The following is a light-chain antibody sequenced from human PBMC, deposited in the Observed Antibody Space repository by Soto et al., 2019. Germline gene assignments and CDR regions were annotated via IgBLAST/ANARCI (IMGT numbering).Light chain of an antibody. CDR1: SSDVGAYNY. CDR2: DVY. CDR3: SSYTTRRSYV. J-gene: IGLJ1*01. V-gene: IGLV2-14*01. Sequence: QSALTQPASVSGSPGQSITISCTGTSSDVGAYNYVSWYQQHPGKAPKLMIWDVYNRPSGVSHRFSGSKSGNTASLTIFGLQAEDEADYYCSSYTTRRSYVFGTGTKLTVL.